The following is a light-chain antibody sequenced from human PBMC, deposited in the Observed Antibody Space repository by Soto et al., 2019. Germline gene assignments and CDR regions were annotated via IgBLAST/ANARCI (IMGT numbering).Light chain of an antibody. Sequence: QSALTQPPSVSGSPGQSVTISCTGTSSDVGSYNGVSWYQQPPGTAPRLIIYEGSTRPSGVPDRFSGSKSGNTASLTISGLQAEDEADYYCNSYTLSGTYVFGTWTKLTVL. CDR1: SSDVGSYNG. V-gene: IGLV2-18*02. CDR2: EGS. J-gene: IGLJ1*01. CDR3: NSYTLSGTYV.